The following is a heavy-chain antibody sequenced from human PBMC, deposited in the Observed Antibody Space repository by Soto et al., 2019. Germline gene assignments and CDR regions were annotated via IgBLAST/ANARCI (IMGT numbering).Heavy chain of an antibody. CDR2: ISGSGGST. Sequence: GGSLRLSCAASGFTFSSYAISWVRQAPGKGLEWVSAISGSGGSTYYADSVKGRFTISRDNSKNTLYLQMNSLRAEDTAVYYCAKDLGLGGSNFGYWGQGTLVTVSS. V-gene: IGHV3-23*01. CDR3: AKDLGLGGSNFGY. CDR1: GFTFSSYA. J-gene: IGHJ4*02. D-gene: IGHD3-16*01.